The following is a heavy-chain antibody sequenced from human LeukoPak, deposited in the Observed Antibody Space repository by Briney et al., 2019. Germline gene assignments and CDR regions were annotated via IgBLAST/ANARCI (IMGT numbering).Heavy chain of an antibody. CDR2: ISGSGGST. V-gene: IGHV3-23*01. J-gene: IGHJ4*02. Sequence: GGSLRLSCAASGFTFSSYAMSWVRQAPGKGLEWVSAISGSGGSTYYADSVKGRFTISRDNSKYTLFLQMNSLRAEDTAVYYCAREDGSGSLFDYWGQGTLVTVSS. CDR1: GFTFSSYA. D-gene: IGHD3-10*01. CDR3: AREDGSGSLFDY.